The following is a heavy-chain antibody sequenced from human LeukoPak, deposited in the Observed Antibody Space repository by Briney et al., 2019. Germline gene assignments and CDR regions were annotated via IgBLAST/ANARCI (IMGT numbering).Heavy chain of an antibody. CDR2: IKQDGSEK. V-gene: IGHV3-7*01. CDR3: ARLGFYDYVWGSYRYPGY. D-gene: IGHD3-16*02. Sequence: PGGSLRLSCAASGFTFSSYWMSWVRQAPGKGLEWVANIKQDGSEKYYVDSVKGRFTISRDNAKNSLYLQMNSLRAEDTAVYYCARLGFYDYVWGSYRYPGYWGQGTLVTVSS. CDR1: GFTFSSYW. J-gene: IGHJ4*02.